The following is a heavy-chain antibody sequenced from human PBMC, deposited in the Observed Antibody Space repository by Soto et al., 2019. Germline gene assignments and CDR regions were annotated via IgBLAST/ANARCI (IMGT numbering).Heavy chain of an antibody. D-gene: IGHD3-22*01. CDR1: GFTFSSYA. Sequence: GGSLRLSCAASGFTFSSYAMSWVRQEPGKVLEWVSAISGSGGSTYYAGSVKGRFTISRDNSKNTLYLQMNSLRAEDTAVYYCAKIMVLNYDSSGHNWFDPWGQGTLVTVS. CDR3: AKIMVLNYDSSGHNWFDP. V-gene: IGHV3-23*01. CDR2: ISGSGGST. J-gene: IGHJ5*02.